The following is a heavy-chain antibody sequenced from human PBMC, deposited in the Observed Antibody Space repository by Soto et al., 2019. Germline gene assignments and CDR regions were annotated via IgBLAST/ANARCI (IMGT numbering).Heavy chain of an antibody. J-gene: IGHJ4*02. CDR1: GFTFSSYA. Sequence: QVQLVESGGGVVQPGRSLRLSCAASGFTFSSYAMHWVRQAPGKGLEWVAVISYDGSNKYYADSVKGRFTISRDNSKNTLYLQMNSLRAEDTAVYYCARDPRKGRGPYDYWGQGTLVTVSS. CDR3: ARDPRKGRGPYDY. D-gene: IGHD3-10*01. CDR2: ISYDGSNK. V-gene: IGHV3-30-3*01.